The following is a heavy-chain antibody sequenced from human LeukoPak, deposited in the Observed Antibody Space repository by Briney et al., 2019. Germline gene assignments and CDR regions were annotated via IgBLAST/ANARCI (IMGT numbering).Heavy chain of an antibody. D-gene: IGHD3-10*01. CDR2: IYYSGST. V-gene: IGHV4-39*01. J-gene: IGHJ5*02. CDR1: GGSISSYY. Sequence: ASETLSLTCTVSGGSISSYYWSWIRQPPGKGLEWIGSIYYSGSTYYNPSLKSRVTISVDTSKNQFSLKLRSVTAADTAVYSCARNRYYYGSGNYGVPNWFDPWGQGTLVTVSS. CDR3: ARNRYYYGSGNYGVPNWFDP.